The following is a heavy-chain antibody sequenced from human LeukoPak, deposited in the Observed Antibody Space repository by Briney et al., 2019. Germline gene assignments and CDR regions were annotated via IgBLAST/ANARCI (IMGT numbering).Heavy chain of an antibody. CDR1: GFTFSSYG. CDR3: AREGVTMVRGVKYYFDY. Sequence: GGSLRLSCAASGFTFSSYGMHWVRQAPGKGLEWVAVISYDGSNKYYADSVKGRFTISRDNSKNTLYLQMNSLRAEDTAVYYCAREGVTMVRGVKYYFDYWGQGTLVTVSS. D-gene: IGHD3-10*01. J-gene: IGHJ4*02. CDR2: ISYDGSNK. V-gene: IGHV3-30*03.